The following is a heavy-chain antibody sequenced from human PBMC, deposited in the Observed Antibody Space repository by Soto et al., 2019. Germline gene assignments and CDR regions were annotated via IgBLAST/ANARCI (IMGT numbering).Heavy chain of an antibody. Sequence: QVHLQESGPGLVKPSEPLSLTCTVSGGSINNHYWSWIRQPPGKGLEWIGYIYYTGSTNYNPSLKSRVTMSVDTYKNQCSLNLTSLTASDTAIYYCARANWDSEYWGQGTLVTVSS. V-gene: IGHV4-59*11. J-gene: IGHJ4*02. D-gene: IGHD7-27*01. CDR2: IYYTGST. CDR1: GGSINNHY. CDR3: ARANWDSEY.